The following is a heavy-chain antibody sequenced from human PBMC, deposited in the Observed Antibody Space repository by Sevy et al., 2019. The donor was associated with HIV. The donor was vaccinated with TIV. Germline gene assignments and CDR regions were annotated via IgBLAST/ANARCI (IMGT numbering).Heavy chain of an antibody. CDR3: ATTKDYYEVSGSPIDH. CDR1: EYTLNQLA. CDR2: FDPEDGNT. J-gene: IGHJ4*02. Sequence: ASVKVSCKVSEYTLNQLAMHWVRQPPGKGREWMGSFDPEDGNTFYAQKVQGRPTLTDDTSTDTAFMELNSLKSEDTAIYYCATTKDYYEVSGSPIDHWGQGTLVTVSS. D-gene: IGHD3-22*01. V-gene: IGHV1-24*01.